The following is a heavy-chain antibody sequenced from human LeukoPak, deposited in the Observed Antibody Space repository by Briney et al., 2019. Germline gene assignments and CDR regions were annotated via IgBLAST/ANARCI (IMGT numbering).Heavy chain of an antibody. CDR3: ARDRVGATRYDAFDI. Sequence: PGGSLRLSCAASGFTVSSNYMSWVRQAPGKGLEWVSVIYSGGSTYYADSVKDGFTISRDNSKNTLYLQMNSLRAEEKAVYYCARDRVGATRYDAFDIWGQGKMVTVSS. CDR2: IYSGGST. CDR1: GFTVSSNY. V-gene: IGHV3-66*01. D-gene: IGHD1-26*01. J-gene: IGHJ3*02.